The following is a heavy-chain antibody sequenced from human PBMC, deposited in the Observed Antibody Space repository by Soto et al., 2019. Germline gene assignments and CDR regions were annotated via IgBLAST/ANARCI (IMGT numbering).Heavy chain of an antibody. V-gene: IGHV3-30*18. Sequence: GGSLRLSCAASGFTFSSYGMHWVRQAPGKGLEWVAVISYDGSNKYYADSVKGRFTISRDNSKNTLYLQMNSLRDEDTALYYCAKEVGITIFGVVSPMDVWGKRTTVSVSS. CDR3: AKEVGITIFGVVSPMDV. D-gene: IGHD3-3*01. CDR1: GFTFSSYG. J-gene: IGHJ6*04. CDR2: ISYDGSNK.